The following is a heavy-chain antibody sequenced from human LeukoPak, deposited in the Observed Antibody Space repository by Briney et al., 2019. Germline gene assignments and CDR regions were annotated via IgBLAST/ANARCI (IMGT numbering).Heavy chain of an antibody. CDR3: ARDWGSAWYFDL. J-gene: IGHJ2*01. Sequence: GGSLRLSCAASGFTFSSYEMTWVRQAPGKGLEWVSYIDNSSSVTNHADSVKGRVTISRDNAKNSLYLQMNSLRAEDTAVYYCARDWGSAWYFDLWGRGTLVTVSS. CDR1: GFTFSSYE. V-gene: IGHV3-48*03. CDR2: IDNSSSVT. D-gene: IGHD3-16*01.